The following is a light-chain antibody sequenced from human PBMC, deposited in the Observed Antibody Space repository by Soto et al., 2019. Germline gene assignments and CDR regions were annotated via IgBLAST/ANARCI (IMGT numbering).Light chain of an antibody. V-gene: IGKV1-33*01. CDR2: DAS. J-gene: IGKJ2*03. Sequence: DIQMTQSPSSLSASVGDRVSITCQASQDISNYLNWYQQKPGKAPKLLIYDASNLATGVPSRFXXSRSRTDFTFTISSLQPEDIATYYCQQYDNLPLMYSFGQGTKLEIK. CDR1: QDISNY. CDR3: QQYDNLPLMYS.